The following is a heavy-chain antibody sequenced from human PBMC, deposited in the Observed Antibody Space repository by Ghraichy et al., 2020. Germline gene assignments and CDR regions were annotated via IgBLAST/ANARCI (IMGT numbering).Heavy chain of an antibody. CDR3: ARDWEVVPATISYYYGLDV. D-gene: IGHD2-2*01. Sequence: SETLSLTCAVSGGSISSNNWWSWVRQPPGKGLEWIGEIYHTGSTSYNPSLKSRVTISVDKSKNQFSLKLSSVTAADTAVYYCARDWEVVPATISYYYGLDVWGQGTTVTVSS. V-gene: IGHV4-4*02. J-gene: IGHJ6*02. CDR2: IYHTGST. CDR1: GGSISSNNW.